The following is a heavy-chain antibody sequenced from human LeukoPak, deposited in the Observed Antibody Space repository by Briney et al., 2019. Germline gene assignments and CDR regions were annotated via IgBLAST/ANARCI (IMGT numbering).Heavy chain of an antibody. Sequence: PGGSLRLSCAASGFTFSSYAMSWVRQAPGKGLEWVSAISGSGGSTYYADPVKGRFTISRDNSKNTLYLQMNSLRAEDTAVYYCAKGGSSSGWSLYFDYWGQGTLVTVSS. V-gene: IGHV3-23*01. J-gene: IGHJ4*02. CDR3: AKGGSSSGWSLYFDY. CDR1: GFTFSSYA. CDR2: ISGSGGST. D-gene: IGHD6-19*01.